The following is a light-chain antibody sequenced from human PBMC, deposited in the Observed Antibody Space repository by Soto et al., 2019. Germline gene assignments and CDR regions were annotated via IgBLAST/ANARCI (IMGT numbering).Light chain of an antibody. J-gene: IGLJ2*01. V-gene: IGLV2-11*01. CDR2: DVT. CDR3: CSYAGTYIFVV. Sequence: QSAPTQPRSLSGSPGQSVTISCTGTSSDVGGYDYVSWYQHSPGKAPKLIIFDVTERPSGVPDRFSGSKSGNTASLTISGLKAEEEGDYYCCSYAGTYIFVVFGGGTKLTVL. CDR1: SSDVGGYDY.